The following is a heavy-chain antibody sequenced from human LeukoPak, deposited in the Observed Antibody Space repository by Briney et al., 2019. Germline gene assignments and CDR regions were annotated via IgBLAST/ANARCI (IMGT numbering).Heavy chain of an antibody. CDR2: VDHSGST. CDR1: GGSISSYY. J-gene: IGHJ4*02. CDR3: ARPRGNRWPFDY. V-gene: IGHV4-59*04. Sequence: SETLSLTCTVSGGSISSYYWTWIRQPPGKGLEWIGDVDHSGSTHYNPSLRGRVTVSIDTSKNQFSLKLTSVTAADTAIYYCARPRGNRWPFDYWGQGILVAVSS. D-gene: IGHD2-15*01.